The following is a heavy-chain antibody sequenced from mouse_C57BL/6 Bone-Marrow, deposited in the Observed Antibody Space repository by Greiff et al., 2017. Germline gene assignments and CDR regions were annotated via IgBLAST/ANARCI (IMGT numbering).Heavy chain of an antibody. CDR3: TAGMNFDY. CDR2: IRLKSDNYAT. J-gene: IGHJ2*01. CDR1: GFTFSNYW. Sequence: EVKLMESGGGLVQPGGSMKLSCVASGFTFSNYWMNWVRQSPEKGLEWVAQIRLKSDNYATHYAESVKGRFTISRDDSKSSVHLQMNNLRAEDTGIYSCTAGMNFDYWGQGTTLTVSS. V-gene: IGHV6-3*01.